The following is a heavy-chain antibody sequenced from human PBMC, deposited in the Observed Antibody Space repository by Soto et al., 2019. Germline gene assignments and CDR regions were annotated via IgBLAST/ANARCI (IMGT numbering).Heavy chain of an antibody. J-gene: IGHJ4*02. CDR3: AREERDILTGFSPPSY. Sequence: SLRLSCAASGFTFSSYAMSWVRQAPGKGLEWVSGISGSGSSTYYADSVKGRFTISRDNAKNTLYLQMNSLRAEDTAVYYCAREERDILTGFSPPSYWGQGTLVTVSS. CDR2: ISGSGSST. CDR1: GFTFSSYA. V-gene: IGHV3-23*01. D-gene: IGHD3-9*01.